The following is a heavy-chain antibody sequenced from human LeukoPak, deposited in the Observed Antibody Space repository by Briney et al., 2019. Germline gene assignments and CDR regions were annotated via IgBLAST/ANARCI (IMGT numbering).Heavy chain of an antibody. CDR2: IVVGSGNT. J-gene: IGHJ4*02. V-gene: IGHV1-58*01. D-gene: IGHD3-10*01. CDR3: AAVAYGSGSYYGSSDY. Sequence: GASVKVSCKASGFTFTSSAVQWVRQARGQRLEWIGWIVVGSGNTNYAQKFQERVTITRDMSTSTAYMELSSLRSEDTAVYYCAAVAYGSGSYYGSSDYWGQGTLVTVSS. CDR1: GFTFTSSA.